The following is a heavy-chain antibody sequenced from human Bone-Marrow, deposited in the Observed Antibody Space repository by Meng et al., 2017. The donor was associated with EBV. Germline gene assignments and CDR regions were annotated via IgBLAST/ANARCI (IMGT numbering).Heavy chain of an antibody. J-gene: IGHJ4*02. CDR3: ARTSGIAAAGANNLDY. CDR2: INHSGST. D-gene: IGHD6-13*01. V-gene: IGHV4-34*01. CDR1: GGSFSGYY. Sequence: QVQLQQWGAGLLKPSETLSLTCAVYGGSFSGYYWSWIRQPPGKGLEWIGEINHSGSTNYNPSLKSRVTISVDTSKNQFSLKLSSVTAADTAVYYCARTSGIAAAGANNLDYWGQGPLVTVSS.